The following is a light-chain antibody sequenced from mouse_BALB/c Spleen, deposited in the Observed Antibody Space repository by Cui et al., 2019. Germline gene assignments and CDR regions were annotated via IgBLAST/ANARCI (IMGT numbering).Light chain of an antibody. J-gene: IGKJ5*01. CDR3: QQWSSNPRT. V-gene: IGKV4-68*01. Sequence: QLVPTQPSALMAASPGGKVTMTCSASSNVNYMYSYQQQPRSTPTRWIYHTSNLASRVPARFSGSGSGTCYSLTISSMVAEDAATYYCQQWSSNPRTFGAGTKLELK. CDR1: SNVNY. CDR2: HTS.